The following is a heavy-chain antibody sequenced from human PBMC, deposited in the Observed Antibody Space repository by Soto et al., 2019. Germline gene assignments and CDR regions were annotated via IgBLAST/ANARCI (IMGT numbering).Heavy chain of an antibody. CDR1: GYTLSELS. D-gene: IGHD3-10*01. V-gene: IGHV1-24*01. J-gene: IGHJ3*02. CDR2: FYPADGET. CDR3: ATSGRELQWYGDLSRLGFDI. Sequence: QVQLVQSGAEVKKPGASVKVSCKVSGYTLSELSIHWVRQAPGKGLEWMGGFYPADGETLYAQKFQGRVTMTEATSTDTAYMDLSGLRSEDTAIYYCATSGRELQWYGDLSRLGFDIWGQGTLVTVSS.